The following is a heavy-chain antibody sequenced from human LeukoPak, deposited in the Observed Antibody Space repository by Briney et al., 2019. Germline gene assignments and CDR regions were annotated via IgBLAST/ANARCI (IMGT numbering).Heavy chain of an antibody. Sequence: GGSLRLSCAASGFTFSSYSMNWVRQAPGKGLEWVSSISSSSSYIYYADSVKGRFTISRDNAKNSLYLQMNSLRAEDTVVYYCARSPHCSGGSCYPPTLFDYWGQGTLVTVSS. J-gene: IGHJ4*02. D-gene: IGHD2-15*01. CDR3: ARSPHCSGGSCYPPTLFDY. CDR1: GFTFSSYS. V-gene: IGHV3-21*01. CDR2: ISSSSSYI.